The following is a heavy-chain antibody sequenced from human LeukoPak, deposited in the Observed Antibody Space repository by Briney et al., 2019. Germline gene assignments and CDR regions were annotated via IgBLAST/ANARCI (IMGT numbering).Heavy chain of an antibody. Sequence: ASVTVSFMASGYTFTAYLIHWVRQAPGQGLEWMGCVNPNTGDSRYEEKFQGRVTMTRDTSINTAYMQLSRLTSGETAVYYCARASPEWGYWCLDLWGRNSLVTVSS. CDR1: GYTFTAYL. J-gene: IGHJ2*01. V-gene: IGHV1-2*02. CDR2: VNPNTGDS. D-gene: IGHD1-26*01. CDR3: ARASPEWGYWCLDL.